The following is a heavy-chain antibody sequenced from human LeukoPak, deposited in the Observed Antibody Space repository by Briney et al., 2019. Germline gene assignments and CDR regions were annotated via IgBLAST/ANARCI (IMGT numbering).Heavy chain of an antibody. J-gene: IGHJ6*03. CDR1: GGSISSGSYD. CDR3: AGGYYYGSGSYSYMDV. CDR2: IHTSGST. D-gene: IGHD3-10*01. Sequence: SETLSLTCTVSGGSISSGSYDWSWIRQPAGKGLEWIGRIHTSGSTNYNPSLKSRVTMSVDTSKNQFSLKLSSVTAADTAVYYCAGGYYYGSGSYSYMDVWGKGTTVTISS. V-gene: IGHV4-61*02.